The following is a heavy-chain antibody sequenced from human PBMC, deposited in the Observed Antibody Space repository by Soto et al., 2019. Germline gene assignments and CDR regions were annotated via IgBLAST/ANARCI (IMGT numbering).Heavy chain of an antibody. CDR2: MTPNSGNT. CDR1: GYTFTSYD. Sequence: QVQLVQSGAEVKKPGASVKVSCKASGYTFTSYDINWVRQATGQGLEWMGWMTPNSGNTGYAQKFQGRVTMTRNTSLSTAYMELSSLRSEDTAVYYCARERTGTTSMDVWGQGTTVTVSS. D-gene: IGHD1-1*01. J-gene: IGHJ6*02. V-gene: IGHV1-8*01. CDR3: ARERTGTTSMDV.